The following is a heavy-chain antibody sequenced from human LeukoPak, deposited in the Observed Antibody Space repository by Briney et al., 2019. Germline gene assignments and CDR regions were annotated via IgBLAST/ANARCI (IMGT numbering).Heavy chain of an antibody. Sequence: ASVKVSCKASGGTFSSYAISWVRQAPGQGLEWMGRIIPIFGIANYAQNLQGRVTITADKSTSTAYMELSSLRSEDTAVYYCARDLTRDGYNHDIRYGMDVWGQGTTVTVSS. CDR1: GGTFSSYA. V-gene: IGHV1-69*04. J-gene: IGHJ6*02. D-gene: IGHD5-24*01. CDR2: IIPIFGIA. CDR3: ARDLTRDGYNHDIRYGMDV.